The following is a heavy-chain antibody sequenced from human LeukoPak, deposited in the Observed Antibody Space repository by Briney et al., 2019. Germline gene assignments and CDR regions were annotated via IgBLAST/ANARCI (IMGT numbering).Heavy chain of an antibody. CDR3: AKDHIQGLEYFDWAIDY. D-gene: IGHD3-9*01. V-gene: IGHV3-23*01. J-gene: IGHJ4*02. CDR2: ITGNGGTT. Sequence: PGGSLRLSGAAPGFTFSSYVMSWVRQAPGKGWDWVSPITGNGGTTYYAGSVKGRFTISRDNSRNTLYLQMNSLRAEDTAVYYCAKDHIQGLEYFDWAIDYWGQGTLVTVSS. CDR1: GFTFSSYV.